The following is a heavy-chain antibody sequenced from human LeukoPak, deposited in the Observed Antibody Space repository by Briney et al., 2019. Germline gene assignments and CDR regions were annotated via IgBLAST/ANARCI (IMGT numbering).Heavy chain of an antibody. CDR3: ARVSSGYDSSGYYLD. CDR1: GYTFTSYA. CDR2: INAGNGNT. Sequence: ASVKVSCKASGYTFTSYAMHWVRQAPGQRLEWMGWINAGNGNTKYSQKFQGRVTITRDTSASTAYMELSSLRSEDTAVYYCARVSSGYDSSGYYLDWGQGTLVTVSS. V-gene: IGHV1-3*01. D-gene: IGHD3-22*01. J-gene: IGHJ4*02.